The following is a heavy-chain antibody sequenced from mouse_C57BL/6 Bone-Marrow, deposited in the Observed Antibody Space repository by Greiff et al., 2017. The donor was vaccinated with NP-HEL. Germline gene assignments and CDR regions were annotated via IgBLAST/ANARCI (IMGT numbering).Heavy chain of an antibody. CDR3: ARHGYWNAMDY. D-gene: IGHD2-3*01. CDR2: ISNLAYSI. CDR1: GFTFSDYG. Sequence: EVKLMESGGGLVQPGGSLKLSCAASGFTFSDYGMAWVRQAPRKGPEWVAFISNLAYSIYYADTVTGRFTISRGNAKNTLYLEMSSLRSEDTAMYYCARHGYWNAMDYWGQGTSVTVSS. V-gene: IGHV5-15*01. J-gene: IGHJ4*01.